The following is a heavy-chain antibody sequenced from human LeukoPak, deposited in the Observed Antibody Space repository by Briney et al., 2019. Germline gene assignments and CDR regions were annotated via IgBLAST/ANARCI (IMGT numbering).Heavy chain of an antibody. V-gene: IGHV3-48*01. CDR1: GFPFSYYS. CDR2: ITSSSRTI. D-gene: IGHD6-25*01. Sequence: GGSLRLSCAASGFPFSYYSMNWVRQGPGKGLEWLSYITSSSRTIYYADSVEGRFTVSRDNAKNSLYLHMSSLSAEDTAVYYCARDPDSKDGYLYYYMDVWGTGTTVTVSS. CDR3: ARDPDSKDGYLYYYMDV. J-gene: IGHJ6*03.